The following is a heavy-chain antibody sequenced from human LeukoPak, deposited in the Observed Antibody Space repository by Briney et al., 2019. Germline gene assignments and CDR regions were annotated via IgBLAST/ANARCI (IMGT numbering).Heavy chain of an antibody. D-gene: IGHD5-18*01. CDR2: IYYSGST. Sequence: PSETLSLTCTVSGGSISSYYWSWIRQPPGTGLEWIGYIYYSGSTNYNPSLKSRVTISVDTSKNQFSLKLSSVTAADTAVYYCARGYSYGYTGVDYWGQGTLVAVSS. J-gene: IGHJ4*02. CDR1: GGSISSYY. V-gene: IGHV4-59*01. CDR3: ARGYSYGYTGVDY.